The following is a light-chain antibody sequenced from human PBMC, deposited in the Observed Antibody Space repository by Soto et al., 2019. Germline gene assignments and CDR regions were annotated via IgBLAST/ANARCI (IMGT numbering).Light chain of an antibody. CDR3: QQYNSYSVT. J-gene: IGKJ1*01. CDR2: DAS. V-gene: IGKV1-5*01. Sequence: DIQMTQSPSTLSASLGDRVTITCRASQSISNWLAWYQQKPGKAPKLLIYDASSLESGVPSRFSGSGSGTEFTLTISSLQPDDFATYYCQQYNSYSVTFGQGTKVDIK. CDR1: QSISNW.